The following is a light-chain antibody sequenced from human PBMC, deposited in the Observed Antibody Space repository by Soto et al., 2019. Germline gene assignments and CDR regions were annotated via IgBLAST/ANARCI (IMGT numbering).Light chain of an antibody. CDR3: CSYAGTVAYV. CDR1: SSDVGGYNY. V-gene: IGLV2-8*01. CDR2: EVT. J-gene: IGLJ1*01. Sequence: QSVLTQPPSASGSPGQSVTISCTGTSSDVGGYNYVSWYQQYPGRAPKLMIYEVTKRPSGVPDRFSGSKSGDTASLTISGLQAEDEADYFCCSYAGTVAYVFGTGTKVTVL.